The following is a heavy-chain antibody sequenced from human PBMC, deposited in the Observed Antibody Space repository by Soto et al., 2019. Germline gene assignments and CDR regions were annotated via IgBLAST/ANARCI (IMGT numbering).Heavy chain of an antibody. D-gene: IGHD6-6*01. CDR2: IRSKANSYAT. V-gene: IGHV3-73*01. CDR3: TSPPSSSSKFYWYFDL. Sequence: EVQLVESGGGLVQPGGSLKLSCAASGFTFSGSAMHWVRQASGKGLEWVGRIRSKANSYATAYAASVKGRFTISRDDSKSTAYLQMNSLKHEDTAVYYCTSPPSSSSKFYWYFDLCGRCTMVTVSS. J-gene: IGHJ2*01. CDR1: GFTFSGSA.